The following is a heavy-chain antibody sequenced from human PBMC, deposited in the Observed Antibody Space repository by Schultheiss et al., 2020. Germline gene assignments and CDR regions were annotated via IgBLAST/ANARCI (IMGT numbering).Heavy chain of an antibody. D-gene: IGHD6-13*01. CDR1: GGSISSSSYY. CDR2: IYYSGST. Sequence: SETLSLTCTVSGGSISSSSYYWGWIRQPPGKGLEWIGSIYYSGSTYYNPSLKSRVTISVDTSKNQFSLKLSSVTAADTAVYYWAGEYIAAAAVDYWGQGTLVTVSS. V-gene: IGHV4-39*07. CDR3: AGEYIAAAAVDY. J-gene: IGHJ4*02.